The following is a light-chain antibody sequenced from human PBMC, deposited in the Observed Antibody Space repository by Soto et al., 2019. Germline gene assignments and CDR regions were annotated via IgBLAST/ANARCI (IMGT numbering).Light chain of an antibody. Sequence: EIVLTQSPGTLSLSPGERATLSCRASQSVSNNYLAWYQQTPGQAPMLLIYGASNGATGIPGRFSGSGSGTDFTPTIDRLEPEVVVVYYCQQYGSSGTFGQGTKVDIK. V-gene: IGKV3-20*01. J-gene: IGKJ1*01. CDR1: QSVSNNY. CDR2: GAS. CDR3: QQYGSSGT.